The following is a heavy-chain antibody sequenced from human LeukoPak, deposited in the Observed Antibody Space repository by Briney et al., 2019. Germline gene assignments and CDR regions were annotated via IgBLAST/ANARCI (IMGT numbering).Heavy chain of an antibody. Sequence: KASETLSLTCTVSGDSISSNDYYWGWIRQPPGKGLEWIGSIYYGGSTYYNPSLKSRVIISVDTSMNQFSLKLSFVTAADTAVYYCARWRYYYDSSGYYYRYWFDPWGQGTLVTVSS. CDR3: ARWRYYYDSSGYYYRYWFDP. CDR2: IYYGGST. V-gene: IGHV4-39*01. J-gene: IGHJ5*02. D-gene: IGHD3-22*01. CDR1: GDSISSNDYY.